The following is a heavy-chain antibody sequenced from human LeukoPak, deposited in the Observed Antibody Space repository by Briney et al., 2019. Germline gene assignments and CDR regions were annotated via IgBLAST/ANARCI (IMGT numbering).Heavy chain of an antibody. CDR2: ISGSGVTT. D-gene: IGHD1-26*01. Sequence: GGSLRLSCAASGFAFLNYGMSWVRQAPGKGLEWVSAISGSGVTTYYAGSVKGRFTISRDNSKNTLYLQMNSLRAEDTAVYYCAKDRVGATLYFDYWGQGTLVTASS. J-gene: IGHJ4*02. CDR1: GFAFLNYG. CDR3: AKDRVGATLYFDY. V-gene: IGHV3-23*01.